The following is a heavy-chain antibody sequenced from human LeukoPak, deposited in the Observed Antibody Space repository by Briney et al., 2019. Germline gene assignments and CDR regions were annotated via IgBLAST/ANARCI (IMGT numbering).Heavy chain of an antibody. J-gene: IGHJ4*02. CDR2: IIPILSIA. V-gene: IGHV1-69*04. Sequence: ASVTVSCKASGGTFSSYTISWVRQAPGQGLEWMGRIIPILSIANYAQKFQGRVTITADKSTSTAYMELSSLRSEDTAVYYCAREYCSSTSCSYYFDYWGQGTLVTVSS. CDR1: GGTFSSYT. CDR3: AREYCSSTSCSYYFDY. D-gene: IGHD2-2*01.